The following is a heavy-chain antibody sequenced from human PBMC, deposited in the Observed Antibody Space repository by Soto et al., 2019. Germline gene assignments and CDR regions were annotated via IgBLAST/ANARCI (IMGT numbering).Heavy chain of an antibody. Sequence: DSVKVSCKASGYTFTSYDINWVRQATGQGLEWMGWMNPNSGNTGYAQKFQGRVTMTRNTSISTAYMELSSLRSEDTAVYYCARCIAVAGRLCAFDIWGQGTMVTVSS. D-gene: IGHD6-19*01. V-gene: IGHV1-8*01. CDR2: MNPNSGNT. CDR3: ARCIAVAGRLCAFDI. CDR1: GYTFTSYD. J-gene: IGHJ3*02.